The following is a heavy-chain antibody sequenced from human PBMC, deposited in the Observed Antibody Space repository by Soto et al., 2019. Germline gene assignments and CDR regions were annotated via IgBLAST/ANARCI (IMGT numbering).Heavy chain of an antibody. V-gene: IGHV3-30*14. CDR3: ARAEYSSSWSPYYYYYGMDV. CDR2: VSYDGTKE. CDR1: GFTFDSYP. Sequence: QVQLVESGGGVVQPGRSLRLSCAVSGFTFDSYPMHWVRQAPGKGLEWVAVVSYDGTKEYYADSVKGRFTISRDNSKSTLSLQRNGVRADDTAVYYCARAEYSSSWSPYYYYYGMDVWGQGTTVTVSS. D-gene: IGHD6-13*01. J-gene: IGHJ6*02.